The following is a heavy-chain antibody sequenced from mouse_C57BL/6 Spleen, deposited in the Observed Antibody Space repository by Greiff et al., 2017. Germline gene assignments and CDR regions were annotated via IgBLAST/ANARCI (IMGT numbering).Heavy chain of an antibody. CDR2: IYPGDGDT. J-gene: IGHJ4*01. CDR3: ARGRLRNAMDY. V-gene: IGHV1-80*01. Sequence: QVQLQQSGAELVKPGASVKISCKASGYAFSSYWMNWVKQRPGKGLEWIGQIYPGDGDTNYNGKFKGKATLTADKSSSTAYMQLSSLTSEDSAVYFCARGRLRNAMDYWGQGTSVTVSS. D-gene: IGHD2-4*01. CDR1: GYAFSSYW.